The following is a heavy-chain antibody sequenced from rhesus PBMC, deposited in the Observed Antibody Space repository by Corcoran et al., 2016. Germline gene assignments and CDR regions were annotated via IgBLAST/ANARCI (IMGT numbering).Heavy chain of an antibody. Sequence: EVQLVETGGGLVQPGGSLKLSCAASGFTFSSYGMSWVRQAPGKGLEWVSAINSGGGSTYYADSVKGRFTISRDNSKNTRSLQMNSLRAEDTAVYYCAIRTYYYDSGYYNPTGYWGQGVLVTFSS. CDR2: INSGGGST. CDR1: GFTFSSYG. D-gene: IGHD3-28*01. CDR3: AIRTYYYDSGYYNPTGY. V-gene: IGHV3S5*01. J-gene: IGHJ4*01.